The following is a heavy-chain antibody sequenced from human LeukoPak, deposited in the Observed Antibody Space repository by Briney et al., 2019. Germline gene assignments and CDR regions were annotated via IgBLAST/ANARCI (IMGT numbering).Heavy chain of an antibody. CDR2: IKQDGSEK. Sequence: GGSLRLSCAASGLTFSSYWMCWVRQAPGKGLEWVANIKQDGSEKYYVDSVKGRFTISRDNAKNSLYLQMNSLRAEDTAVYYCATPNYYDSSGYPKYFQHWGQGTLVTVSS. D-gene: IGHD3-22*01. CDR3: ATPNYYDSSGYPKYFQH. J-gene: IGHJ1*01. CDR1: GLTFSSYW. V-gene: IGHV3-7*01.